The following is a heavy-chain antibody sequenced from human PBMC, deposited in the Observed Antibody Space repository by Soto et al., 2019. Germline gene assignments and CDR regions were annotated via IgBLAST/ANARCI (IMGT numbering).Heavy chain of an antibody. J-gene: IGHJ4*02. CDR1: GFNFRTYA. CDR3: AKLQWLHTIYY. CDR2: INSAGST. D-gene: IGHD6-19*01. Sequence: PGGSLRLSCAASGFNFRTYAMSWVRQAPGKGLEWVSAINSAGSTYYADSVKGRFTISRDNSKNTLYLQMDSLRAEDTAVYYCAKLQWLHTIYYWGQGTLVTVSS. V-gene: IGHV3-23*01.